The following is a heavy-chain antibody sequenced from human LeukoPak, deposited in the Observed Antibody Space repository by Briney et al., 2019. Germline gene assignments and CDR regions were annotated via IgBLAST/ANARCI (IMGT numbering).Heavy chain of an antibody. CDR2: INPNRGGT. CDR1: GYSFTSYY. CDR3: ARVRYDYGGKDFDY. V-gene: IGHV1-2*02. D-gene: IGHD4-23*01. Sequence: ASVKVSCKASGYSFTSYYIHWVRQAPGQGLVWMGWINPNRGGTKSAQKFQGRVTMTRDTSISTVYMELTRLRTDDTAVYYCARVRYDYGGKDFDYWGQGSLVTVSS. J-gene: IGHJ4*02.